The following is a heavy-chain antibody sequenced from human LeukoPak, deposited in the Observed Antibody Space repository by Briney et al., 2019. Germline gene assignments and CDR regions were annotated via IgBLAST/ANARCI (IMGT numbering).Heavy chain of an antibody. CDR2: IYHSGST. Sequence: SETLSLTCTVSGYSISSGYYWGWIRQPPGKGLEWIGSIYHSGSTYYNPSLKSRVTISVDTSKNQFSLKLSSVTAADTAVYYCASTGLVGATIGYYYYGMDVWGQGTTVTVSS. CDR1: GYSISSGYY. D-gene: IGHD1-26*01. CDR3: ASTGLVGATIGYYYYGMDV. J-gene: IGHJ6*02. V-gene: IGHV4-38-2*02.